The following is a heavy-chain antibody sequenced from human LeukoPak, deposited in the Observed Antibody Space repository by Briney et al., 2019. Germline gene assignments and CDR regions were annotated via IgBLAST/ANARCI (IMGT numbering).Heavy chain of an antibody. V-gene: IGHV4-61*02. Sequence: SETLSLTCTVSGGSISSGSYYWSWIRQPAGKGLEWIGRIYTSGSTNYNPSLKSRVTISVDTSKNQFSLKLSSVTAADTAVYYCARSDGYGLVGIWGQGTMVTVSS. CDR1: GGSISSGSYY. J-gene: IGHJ3*02. CDR2: IYTSGST. D-gene: IGHD5-18*01. CDR3: ARSDGYGLVGI.